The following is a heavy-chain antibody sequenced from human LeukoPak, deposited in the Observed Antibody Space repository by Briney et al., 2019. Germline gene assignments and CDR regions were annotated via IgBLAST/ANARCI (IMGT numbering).Heavy chain of an antibody. V-gene: IGHV3-66*01. J-gene: IGHJ5*02. CDR3: ARDYGSGSYRRFDP. CDR1: GFTFSSYA. Sequence: QAGGSLRLSCAASGFTFSSYAMHWVRQAPGKGLDWVSNIYSGGSTYYADSVKGRFTISRDNSKNTLYLQMNSVRAEDTAVYYCARDYGSGSYRRFDPWGQGTLVTVSS. CDR2: IYSGGST. D-gene: IGHD3-10*01.